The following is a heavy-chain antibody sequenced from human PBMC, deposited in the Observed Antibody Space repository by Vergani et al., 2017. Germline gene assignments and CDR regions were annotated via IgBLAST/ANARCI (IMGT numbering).Heavy chain of an antibody. D-gene: IGHD1-1*01. CDR2: VNPEGTNT. J-gene: IGHJ4*02. CDR3: ARDGRIDAEGTEREY. V-gene: IGHV3-74*01. Sequence: EVQLVESGGGLVKPGGSLRLSCAASGFTFSRPWMHWVRQAPGKGLVWVSRVNPEGTNTPYADSVKGRFTISRDNAKNMMYLQLNSLRDEDTAVYYCARDGRIDAEGTEREYWGQGTLVTVS. CDR1: GFTFSRPW.